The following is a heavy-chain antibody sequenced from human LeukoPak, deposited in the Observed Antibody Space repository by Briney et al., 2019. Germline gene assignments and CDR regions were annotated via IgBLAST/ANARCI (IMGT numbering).Heavy chain of an antibody. CDR3: ARGGRGSYYFDY. V-gene: IGHV1-69*13. J-gene: IGHJ4*02. CDR1: GGTFSSYA. Sequence: SVNVSCKAFGGTFSSYAISWVRQAPGQGLECLGGIIPIFGTANYAQKLQGRVTITADESTSTAYMELSSLRSEDTAVYYCARGGRGSYYFDYWGQGTLVTVSS. CDR2: IIPIFGTA. D-gene: IGHD1-26*01.